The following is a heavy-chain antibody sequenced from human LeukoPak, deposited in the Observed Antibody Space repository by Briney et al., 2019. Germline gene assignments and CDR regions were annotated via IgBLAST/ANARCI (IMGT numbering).Heavy chain of an antibody. CDR1: GYTFTSYA. CDR2: INGATGNT. J-gene: IGHJ6*02. CDR3: ARSIIIVPNTSYYYYYMDV. Sequence: GASVKVSCKASGYTFTSYAMHWVRQAPGQRLEWMAWINGATGNTEYSQKFQARVTITRDTSASTAYMELSSLRSEDTAVYYCARSIIIVPNTSYYYYYMDVWGQGTTVTVSS. D-gene: IGHD2/OR15-2a*01. V-gene: IGHV1-3*01.